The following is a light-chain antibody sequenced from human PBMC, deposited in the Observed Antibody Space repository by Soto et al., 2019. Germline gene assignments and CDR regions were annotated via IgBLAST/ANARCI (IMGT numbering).Light chain of an antibody. CDR2: GAS. CDR1: QSVSSSY. V-gene: IGKV3-20*01. CDR3: QYFGGTTFT. Sequence: EMVLTQSPGTLSLSPGEGATLSCRASQSVSSSYIAWYQQRPGQTPSLLIYGASTRATGIPDRFSGSGSGTHFTFTISRLEPGDFAVYYCQYFGGTTFTFGQGTRLEIK. J-gene: IGKJ5*01.